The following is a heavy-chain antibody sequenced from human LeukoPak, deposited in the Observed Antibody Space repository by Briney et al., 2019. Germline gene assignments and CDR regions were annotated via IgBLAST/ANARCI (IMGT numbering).Heavy chain of an antibody. V-gene: IGHV3-23*01. CDR2: ISGSGGTT. CDR1: GFTFSSYA. CDR3: AKGAYSSGYYGEYFQH. J-gene: IGHJ1*01. Sequence: PGGSLRLSCAASGFTFSSYAMNWVRQAPGKGLEWVSAISGSGGTTYYADSVKGRFTISRDNSKNTLSLQMNSLRAEDTAVYYCAKGAYSSGYYGEYFQHWGQGTLVTVSS. D-gene: IGHD3-22*01.